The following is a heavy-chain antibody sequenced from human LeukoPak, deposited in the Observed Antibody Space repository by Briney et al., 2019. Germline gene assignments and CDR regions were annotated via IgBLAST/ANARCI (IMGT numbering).Heavy chain of an antibody. CDR2: IYYSGST. J-gene: IGHJ5*02. D-gene: IGHD2-2*01. Sequence: PSETLSLTCTVSGGSISSSSYYWGWIRQPPGKGLEWIGSIYYSGSTYYNPSLKSRVTISVDTSKNQFSLKLSSVTAADTAVYYCARQYCSSTSCLGWFDPWGQGTLVTVSS. CDR3: ARQYCSSTSCLGWFDP. V-gene: IGHV4-39*01. CDR1: GGSISSSSYY.